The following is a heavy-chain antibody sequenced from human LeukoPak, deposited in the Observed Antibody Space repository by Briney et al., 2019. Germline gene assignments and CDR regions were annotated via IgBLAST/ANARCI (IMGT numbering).Heavy chain of an antibody. J-gene: IGHJ3*02. CDR1: GYTFTSYY. Sequence: ASVKVSCKASGYTFTSYYMHWVRQAPGQGLEWMGINNPSGGSTSYAQKFQGRVTMTRDTSTSTVYMELSSLRSEDTAVYYCARRSEGHAFDIWGQGTMVTVSS. CDR3: ARRSEGHAFDI. V-gene: IGHV1-46*01. CDR2: NNPSGGST.